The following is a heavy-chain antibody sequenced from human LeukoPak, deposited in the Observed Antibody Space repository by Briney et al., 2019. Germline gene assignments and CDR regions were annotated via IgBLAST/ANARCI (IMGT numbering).Heavy chain of an antibody. D-gene: IGHD4-11*01. CDR1: GFTFSSYA. J-gene: IGHJ3*02. CDR3: AKSLLTTATGTGRAFDI. V-gene: IGHV3-23*01. Sequence: GGSLRLSCAASGFTFSSYAMSWVRQAPGKGLEWVSGISAGGETTFYADSVRGRLTISRDNSKNTLYLQMNSLSAEDTAVYYCAKSLLTTATGTGRAFDIWGQGTMVTVSS. CDR2: ISAGGETT.